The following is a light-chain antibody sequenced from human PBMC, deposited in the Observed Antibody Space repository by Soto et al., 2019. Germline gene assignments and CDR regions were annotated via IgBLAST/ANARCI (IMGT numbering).Light chain of an antibody. J-gene: IGKJ2*01. CDR3: QEKDNVPK. V-gene: IGKV1-33*01. Sequence: DIQITHSPSSLSASVGDRVTITCQASQGINNDLTWYQQKPGQPPNLLIYGASILGTGVPSSLSRSGNGKHIAIYFSTMQPEDVETYYCQEKDNVPKFGKGTKVDIK. CDR1: QGINND. CDR2: GAS.